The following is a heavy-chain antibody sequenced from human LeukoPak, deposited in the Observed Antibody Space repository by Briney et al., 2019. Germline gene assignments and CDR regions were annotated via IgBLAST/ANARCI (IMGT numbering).Heavy chain of an antibody. CDR3: AKDGSVRSMIVLTAFDI. Sequence: GSLRLSCAASGFTFNTYAMHWVRQAPGKGLEWVAIIWYDGSDKYYADSVRGRFAISRGNSKNTLYLQMNSLRAEDTAVYYCAKDGSVRSMIVLTAFDIWGQGTMVTVSS. D-gene: IGHD3-22*01. J-gene: IGHJ3*02. CDR1: GFTFNTYA. CDR2: IWYDGSDK. V-gene: IGHV3-33*06.